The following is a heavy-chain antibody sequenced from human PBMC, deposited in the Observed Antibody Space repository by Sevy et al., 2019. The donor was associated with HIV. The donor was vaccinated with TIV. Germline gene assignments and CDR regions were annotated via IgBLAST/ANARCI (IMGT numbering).Heavy chain of an antibody. CDR2: IDPSDSYT. CDR3: ASTSKLGYCSSTSCYHYGMDV. V-gene: IGHV5-10-1*01. CDR1: GYSFTSYW. D-gene: IGHD2-2*01. Sequence: GESLKISCKGSGYSFTSYWISWVRQMPGKGLEWMGRIDPSDSYTNYSPSFQGHVTISAYKSISTAYLQWSSLKASDTAMYYCASTSKLGYCSSTSCYHYGMDVWGQGTTVTVSS. J-gene: IGHJ6*02.